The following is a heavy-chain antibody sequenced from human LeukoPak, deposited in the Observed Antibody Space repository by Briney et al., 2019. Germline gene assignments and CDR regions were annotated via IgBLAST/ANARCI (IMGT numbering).Heavy chain of an antibody. CDR3: VREDTPATANY. V-gene: IGHV3-23*01. Sequence: PGGSLRLSCAASGFNFANHAMSWVRQTPGKGLEWVSAISGGGDITYYADSVTGRFTISRDNSKDTLFLQMHSLRPGDTAGYYCVREDTPATANYWGQGTLVTISS. CDR1: GFNFANHA. CDR2: ISGGGDIT. D-gene: IGHD2-21*02. J-gene: IGHJ4*02.